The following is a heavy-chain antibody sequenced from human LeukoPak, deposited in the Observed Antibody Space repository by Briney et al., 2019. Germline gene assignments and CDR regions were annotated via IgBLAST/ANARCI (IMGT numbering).Heavy chain of an antibody. CDR2: IKSKADGETT. D-gene: IGHD1-26*01. J-gene: IGHJ4*02. CDR1: GFTFSYAW. Sequence: GGSLRLSCAASGFTFSYAWMNWVRQAPGKGLKWVGRIKSKADGETTDYAAPVKGRFTVSRDDSKKTLYLEMNSLKTEDTAVYYCATLGSLLGGADYWGRGTLVTVSS. V-gene: IGHV3-15*07. CDR3: ATLGSLLGGADY.